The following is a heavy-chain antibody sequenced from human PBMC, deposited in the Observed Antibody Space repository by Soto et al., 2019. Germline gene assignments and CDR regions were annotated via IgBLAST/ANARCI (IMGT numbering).Heavy chain of an antibody. V-gene: IGHV3-23*01. CDR3: PKEPNSGWYGNAFDY. J-gene: IGHJ4*02. D-gene: IGHD6-19*01. CDR2: SSGSGGST. Sequence: VQLLESGGGVVQPGGSLRLSCAASGFTFSSDAMSWVRQAPGKGLEGVSASSGSGGSTYYADSVKRRFTISRDNSKTPLYLQMYSLRAEDTAVYYWPKEPNSGWYGNAFDYWGQGTLVTVAS. CDR1: GFTFSSDA.